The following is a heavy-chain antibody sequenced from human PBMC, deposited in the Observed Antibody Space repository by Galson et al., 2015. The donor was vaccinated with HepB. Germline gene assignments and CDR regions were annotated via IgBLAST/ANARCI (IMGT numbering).Heavy chain of an antibody. CDR1: GGTFSSYA. J-gene: IGHJ4*02. CDR3: ARSSSYDSTGYYYDY. D-gene: IGHD3-22*01. Sequence: SVKVSCKASGGTFSSYAISWVRQAPGQGLEWMGGIIPILGTASYTQKFQGRVTITADESTSTAYMELSSLRSEDTDVYYCARSSSYDSTGYYYDYWGQGTLVTVSS. V-gene: IGHV1-69*13. CDR2: IIPILGTA.